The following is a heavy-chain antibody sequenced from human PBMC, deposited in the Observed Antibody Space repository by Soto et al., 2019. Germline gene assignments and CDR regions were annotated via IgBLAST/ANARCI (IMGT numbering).Heavy chain of an antibody. J-gene: IGHJ5*02. CDR2: ISAYNGNT. Sequence: ASVKVSFKASGYTFTSYGISWLRQAPGQGLEWMGWISAYNGNTNYAQKPQGRVTMTTDTSTSTAHMELRSLRSDDTAVYYCARVGAPWWFDPWGQGTLVTVSS. CDR1: GYTFTSYG. D-gene: IGHD1-26*01. CDR3: ARVGAPWWFDP. V-gene: IGHV1-18*01.